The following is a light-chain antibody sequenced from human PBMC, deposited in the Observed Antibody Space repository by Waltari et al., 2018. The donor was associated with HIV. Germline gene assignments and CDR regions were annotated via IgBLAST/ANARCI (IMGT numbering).Light chain of an antibody. CDR1: SGHSSYD. Sequence: QLVLTQSPSASASLGASVKLTCTLSSGHSSYDIAWHQQQPEKGPRFLMRLNSDGSHYKGDGIPDRFSGSSSGAERYLIISSLQSEDEADYSCQTWTTGIVVFGGGTKLTVL. J-gene: IGLJ2*01. V-gene: IGLV4-69*01. CDR3: QTWTTGIVV. CDR2: LNSDGSH.